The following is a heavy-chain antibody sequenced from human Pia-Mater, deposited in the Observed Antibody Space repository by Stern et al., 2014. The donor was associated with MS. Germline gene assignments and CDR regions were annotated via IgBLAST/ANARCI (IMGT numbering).Heavy chain of an antibody. V-gene: IGHV3-30-3*01. Sequence: VQLVESGGDVVQPGRSLRLSCTASGFTFSKYAMHWVRQAPGKGLEWVAVISFDGSIKYYADSVNGRFTISRDNSRNTLYLQMNSLRAEDTALYYCARVYVATISSNFDFWGQGTLVTVSS. CDR1: GFTFSKYA. CDR3: ARVYVATISSNFDF. CDR2: ISFDGSIK. J-gene: IGHJ4*02. D-gene: IGHD5-12*01.